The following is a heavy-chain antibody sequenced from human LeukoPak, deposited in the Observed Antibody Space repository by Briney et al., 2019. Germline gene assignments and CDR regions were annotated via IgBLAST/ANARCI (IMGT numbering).Heavy chain of an antibody. Sequence: GTSLRLSCSASGFTFGDYGIHWVRQAPGKGLEWVAVISYDGSYKNYADSVKGRFTISRDNSKNTLYLEMNSLRAEDTALYYCAKERRSSSWYFDYWGQGTTVTVSS. D-gene: IGHD6-13*01. V-gene: IGHV3-30*18. CDR2: ISYDGSYK. CDR3: AKERRSSSWYFDY. J-gene: IGHJ4*03. CDR1: GFTFGDYG.